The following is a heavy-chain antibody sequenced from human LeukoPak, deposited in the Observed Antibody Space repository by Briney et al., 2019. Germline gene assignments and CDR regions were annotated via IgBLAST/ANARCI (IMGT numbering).Heavy chain of an antibody. V-gene: IGHV3-64D*06. CDR1: GFTFSTST. Sequence: GSLRLSCSVSGFTFSTSTMHWVRQAPGKGLEYVSAISSSGGTTYYADSVKGRFTISRDNSKNTLYLQMSSLRAEDAAPYYCVRPYDYWGQGTLVTISS. CDR3: VRPYDY. CDR2: ISSSGGTT. J-gene: IGHJ4*02.